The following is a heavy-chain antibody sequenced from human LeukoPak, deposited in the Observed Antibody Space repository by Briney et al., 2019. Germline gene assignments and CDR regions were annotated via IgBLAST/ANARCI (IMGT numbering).Heavy chain of an antibody. V-gene: IGHV6-1*01. CDR2: TFYRSKWHY. D-gene: IGHD3-16*01. CDR3: TRDPSDDQSLDH. J-gene: IGHJ4*02. Sequence: SQTLSLTCAISGDSVSSNTSAWYRIRQSPSRGLEWLGRTFYRSKWHYEYAVSERSRITINVDTSKNQFSLQLNSVTPEDTAVFYCTRDPSDDQSLDHWGQGTLVTVSS. CDR1: GDSVSSNTSA.